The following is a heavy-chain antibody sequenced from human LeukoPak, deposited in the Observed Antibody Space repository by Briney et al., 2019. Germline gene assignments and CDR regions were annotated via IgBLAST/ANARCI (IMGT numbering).Heavy chain of an antibody. J-gene: IGHJ6*03. CDR1: GGTFSSFT. D-gene: IGHD3-22*01. Sequence: SVKVSCKASGGTFSSFTISWVQQAPGQGLEWMGRIIPILGIANYAQKFQGRVTITADKSTSTAYMELSSLRSEDTAVYYCARDPQDSSGYYYVDYYYMDVWGKGTTVTVSS. CDR3: ARDPQDSSGYYYVDYYYMDV. V-gene: IGHV1-69*04. CDR2: IIPILGIA.